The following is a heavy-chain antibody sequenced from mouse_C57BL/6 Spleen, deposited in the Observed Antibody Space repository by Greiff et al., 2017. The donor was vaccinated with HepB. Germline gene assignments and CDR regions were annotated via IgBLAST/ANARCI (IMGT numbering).Heavy chain of an antibody. CDR3: ASPYYGSSYWYFDV. Sequence: VQLQQSGAELVRPGSSVKLSCKASGYTFTSYWMHWVKQRPIQGLEWIGNIDPSDSETHYNQKFKDKATLTVDKSSSTAYMQLSRLTSEDSAVYYCASPYYGSSYWYFDVWGTGTTVTVSS. V-gene: IGHV1-52*01. CDR2: IDPSDSET. CDR1: GYTFTSYW. D-gene: IGHD1-1*01. J-gene: IGHJ1*03.